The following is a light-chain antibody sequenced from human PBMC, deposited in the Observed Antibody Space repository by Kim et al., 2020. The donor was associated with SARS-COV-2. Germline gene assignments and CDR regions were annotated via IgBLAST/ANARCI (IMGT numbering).Light chain of an antibody. CDR1: SSDVGRYNL. J-gene: IGLJ2*01. CDR2: EGS. CDR3: CSYAGSSTLV. Sequence: GQSITISCTGTSSDVGRYNLVSWYQQHPGKAPKLMIYEGSKRPSGVSNRFSGSKSGNTASLTISGLQAEDEADYYCCSYAGSSTLVFGGGTQLTVL. V-gene: IGLV2-23*01.